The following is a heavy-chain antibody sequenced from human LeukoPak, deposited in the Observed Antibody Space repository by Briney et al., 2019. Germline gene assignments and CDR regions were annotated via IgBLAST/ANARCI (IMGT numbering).Heavy chain of an antibody. V-gene: IGHV1-46*01. CDR1: GYTFTSYY. D-gene: IGHD2-21*02. CDR2: LNPIGGST. Sequence: ASVKVSCKSSGYTFTSYYMHWVRQALGQGLEWMGLLNPIGGSTSYAQKFQGRVTMTRDTSTNTVYMELSSLRSEDTALYYCARGRWPGGGDWSVDYWGQGTLVTVSS. CDR3: ARGRWPGGGDWSVDY. J-gene: IGHJ4*02.